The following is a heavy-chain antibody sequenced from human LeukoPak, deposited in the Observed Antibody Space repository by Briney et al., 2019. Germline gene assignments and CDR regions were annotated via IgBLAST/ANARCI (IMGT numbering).Heavy chain of an antibody. Sequence: PSETLSLTCSVSVGSLSSSIYYWGWIRQPPGKGLEWIGSIYYRGSTYYNASLKSRGTISVDTSKNQFSLKPNSVTAADTAVYFCARQVVAVAGTGYFDYWGQGTLVTASS. CDR3: ARQVVAVAGTGYFDY. CDR1: VGSLSSSIYY. V-gene: IGHV4-39*01. CDR2: IYYRGST. D-gene: IGHD6-19*01. J-gene: IGHJ4*02.